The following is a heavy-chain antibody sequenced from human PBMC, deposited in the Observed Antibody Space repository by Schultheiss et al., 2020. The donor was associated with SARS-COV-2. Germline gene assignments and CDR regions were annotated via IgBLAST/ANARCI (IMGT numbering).Heavy chain of an antibody. J-gene: IGHJ3*01. V-gene: IGHV4-34*01. CDR2: INHSGST. D-gene: IGHD3-22*01. Sequence: SETLSLTCAVYGGSFSGYYWSWIRQPPGKGLEWIGEINHSGSTNYNPSLKSRVTISVDTSKNQFSLKLSSVTAADTAVYYCARQGFGITMIVVPWGQGTMVTVSS. CDR1: GGSFSGYY. CDR3: ARQGFGITMIVVP.